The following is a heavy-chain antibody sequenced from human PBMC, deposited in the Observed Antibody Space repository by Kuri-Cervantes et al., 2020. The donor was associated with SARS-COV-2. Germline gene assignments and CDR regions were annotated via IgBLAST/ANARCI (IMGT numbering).Heavy chain of an antibody. Sequence: SQTLSLLCAIHCGSFSGYYWSWIRQPPGKGLEWIGEINHSGSTNYNPSLKSRVTISLDTSKNQFSLKLSSVTAADTAVYYCARPGYCSSTSCYNNWFDPWVQGTLVTVSS. CDR2: INHSGST. CDR1: CGSFSGYY. J-gene: IGHJ5*02. D-gene: IGHD2-2*02. CDR3: ARPGYCSSTSCYNNWFDP. V-gene: IGHV4-34*01.